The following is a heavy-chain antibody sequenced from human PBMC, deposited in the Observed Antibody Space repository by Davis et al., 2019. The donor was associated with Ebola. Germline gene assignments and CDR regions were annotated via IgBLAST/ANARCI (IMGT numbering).Heavy chain of an antibody. CDR3: ARDLNY. Sequence: GGSLRLSCTASGFTVSTNYMSWVRQAPGKGLEWVSLSYGGDNSYYADSVKDRFIISGDNSKNTLYLQMNSLRAEDTAVYYCARDLNYWGQGIRVTVSS. V-gene: IGHV3-66*01. J-gene: IGHJ4*02. CDR1: GFTVSTNY. CDR2: SYGGDNS.